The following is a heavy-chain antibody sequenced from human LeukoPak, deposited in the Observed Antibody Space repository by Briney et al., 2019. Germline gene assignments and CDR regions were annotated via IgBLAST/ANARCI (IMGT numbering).Heavy chain of an antibody. CDR2: IYYSGST. Sequence: SETLSLTCTISGGSISSSSYYWGWIRQPPGKGLEWIGYIYYSGSTYYNPSLKSRVTISVDTSKNQFSLKLSSVTAADTAVYYCARVGSSPLESPYYFDPWGQGTLVTVSS. J-gene: IGHJ5*02. CDR3: ARVGSSPLESPYYFDP. V-gene: IGHV4-39*07. D-gene: IGHD6-13*01. CDR1: GGSISSSSYY.